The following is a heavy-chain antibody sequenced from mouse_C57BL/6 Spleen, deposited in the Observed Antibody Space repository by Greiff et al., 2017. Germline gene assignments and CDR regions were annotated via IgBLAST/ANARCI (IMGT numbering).Heavy chain of an antibody. CDR3: ARPLYSNYYFDY. D-gene: IGHD2-5*01. Sequence: QVTLKVSGPGILQPSQTLSLTCSFSGFSLSTFGMGVGWIRQPSGKGLEWLAHIWWDDDKYYNPALKSRLTISKDTSKNQVFLKIANVDTADTATYYCARPLYSNYYFDYWGQGTTLTVSS. J-gene: IGHJ2*01. CDR1: GFSLSTFGMG. V-gene: IGHV8-8*01. CDR2: IWWDDDK.